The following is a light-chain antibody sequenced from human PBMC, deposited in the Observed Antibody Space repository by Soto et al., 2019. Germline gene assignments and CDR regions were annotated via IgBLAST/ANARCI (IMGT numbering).Light chain of an antibody. CDR3: GQYNHWPPIT. J-gene: IGKJ5*01. CDR2: GAS. CDR1: QSVSSN. V-gene: IGKV3-15*01. Sequence: EIVMTQSRATLSVAPGESATRCCRASQSVSSNLAWYQQKPGQAPRLLIYGASTRATAIPARFSGSGSGTEFTLTISSLQSEDFAVHPCGQYNHWPPITFGQGTRLEIK.